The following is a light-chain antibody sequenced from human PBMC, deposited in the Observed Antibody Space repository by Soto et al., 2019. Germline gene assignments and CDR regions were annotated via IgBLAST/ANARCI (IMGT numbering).Light chain of an antibody. J-gene: IGKJ2*01. CDR2: GES. CDR1: QSVSSSY. V-gene: IGKV3-20*01. CDR3: HPYGTSPPYT. Sequence: EIVLTQSPGTLSLSPGARATLSCRASQSVSSSYFAWFQQKPGQAPRLLIYGESSRATGIPDRFSGSGSGTDFTLTISRLEPEDFAVYYCHPYGTSPPYTFGQGTKLEIK.